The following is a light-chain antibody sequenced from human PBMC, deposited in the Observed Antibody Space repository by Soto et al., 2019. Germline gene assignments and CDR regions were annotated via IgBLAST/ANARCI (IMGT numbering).Light chain of an antibody. CDR2: GAS. V-gene: IGKV3-20*01. CDR1: QSVSSSY. CDR3: QQYGSSPRT. Sequence: EIVLTQSPGTLSLSPGERATLSCRASQSVSSSYLAWYQQKPGQAPRLLIYGASSRATGIPDRFSGSGSGRELTLIISRLEPEDCAVYYCQQYGSSPRTFGGATKVEIK. J-gene: IGKJ4*01.